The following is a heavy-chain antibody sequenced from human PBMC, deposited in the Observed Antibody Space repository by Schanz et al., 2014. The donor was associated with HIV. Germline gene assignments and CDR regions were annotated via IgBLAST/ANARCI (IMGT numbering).Heavy chain of an antibody. Sequence: VQSGGEVKKPGASVKVSCKASGYTFTTNDINWVRQATGQGLEWMGWMNPNSGNTGYAQKFQGRVTLTRNTSISTAYMELSSLTSEDTAVYYCARGARDCTNGVCGGYYFDYWGQGTLVTVSS. D-gene: IGHD2-8*01. CDR3: ARGARDCTNGVCGGYYFDY. CDR1: GYTFTTND. J-gene: IGHJ4*02. CDR2: MNPNSGNT. V-gene: IGHV1-8*01.